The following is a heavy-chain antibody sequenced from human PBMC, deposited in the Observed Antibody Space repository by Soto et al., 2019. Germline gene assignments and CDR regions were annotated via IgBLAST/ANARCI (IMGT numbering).Heavy chain of an antibody. CDR1: GFTFSTYA. D-gene: IGHD3-10*01. Sequence: EVQLLKSGGGLVQPGGYLRLSCAASGFTFSTYAMSWVRQAPGKGLEWVSGTSGSGGSTYYADSVKGRFTISRDNSKSTLYLQMNSLTAEDTAIYYCAKERSGWFDPWGQGTLVTVSS. CDR3: AKERSGWFDP. V-gene: IGHV3-23*01. J-gene: IGHJ5*02. CDR2: TSGSGGST.